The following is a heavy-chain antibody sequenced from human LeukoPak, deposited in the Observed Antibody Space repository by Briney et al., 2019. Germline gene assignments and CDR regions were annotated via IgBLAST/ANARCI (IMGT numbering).Heavy chain of an antibody. Sequence: ASVKVSCKASGYTFTSYGISWVRQAPGQGLEWMGWISAYNGNTNYAQKLQGRVTMTTDTSTSTAYMELRSLRSDDTAVYYCARESYDSSEKGFLDYWGQGTLVTVSS. D-gene: IGHD3-22*01. CDR3: ARESYDSSEKGFLDY. V-gene: IGHV1-18*01. J-gene: IGHJ4*02. CDR1: GYTFTSYG. CDR2: ISAYNGNT.